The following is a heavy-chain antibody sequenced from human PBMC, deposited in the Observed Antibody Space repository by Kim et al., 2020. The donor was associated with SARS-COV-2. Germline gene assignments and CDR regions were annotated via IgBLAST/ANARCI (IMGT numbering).Heavy chain of an antibody. Sequence: GGSLRLSCAASGFTFSSYGMHWVRQAPGKGLEWVAVIWYDGSNKYYADSVKGRFTISRDNSKNTLYLQMNSLRAEDTAVYYCAREVPERLGVNCSGGSCSNYYYYGMDVWGQGTTVTVSS. V-gene: IGHV3-33*01. CDR1: GFTFSSYG. J-gene: IGHJ6*02. D-gene: IGHD2-15*01. CDR2: IWYDGSNK. CDR3: AREVPERLGVNCSGGSCSNYYYYGMDV.